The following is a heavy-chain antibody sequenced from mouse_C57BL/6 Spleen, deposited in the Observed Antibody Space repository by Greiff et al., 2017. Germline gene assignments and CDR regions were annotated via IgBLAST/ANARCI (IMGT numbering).Heavy chain of an antibody. CDR3: ARVSSGYPYYFDY. V-gene: IGHV1-4*01. CDR2: LNPSSGYT. CDR1: GYTFTSYT. J-gene: IGHJ2*01. Sequence: QVQLQQSGAELARPGASVKMSCKASGYTFTSYTMHWVKQRPGQGLEWIGYLNPSSGYTKYNQKFKDKATLTADKSSSSAYMQLISLTSEDSAVYYSARVSSGYPYYFDYWGQGTTRTVSS. D-gene: IGHD3-2*02.